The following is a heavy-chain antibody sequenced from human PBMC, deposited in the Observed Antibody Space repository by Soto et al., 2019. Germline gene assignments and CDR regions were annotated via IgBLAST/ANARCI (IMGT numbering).Heavy chain of an antibody. D-gene: IGHD2-2*01. CDR3: ARVMTYCTSRSCHDY. CDR1: GYTFTSSG. Sequence: QVQLVQSGAEVKKPGASVKVSCKTSGYTFTSSGISWVRQAPGQGLEWMGWISAYNGNTDYAQKFQGRVIMTTDPSTSTAYMELRSLRSDDTAVYYCARVMTYCTSRSCHDYWGQGTLVAVSS. V-gene: IGHV1-18*01. J-gene: IGHJ4*02. CDR2: ISAYNGNT.